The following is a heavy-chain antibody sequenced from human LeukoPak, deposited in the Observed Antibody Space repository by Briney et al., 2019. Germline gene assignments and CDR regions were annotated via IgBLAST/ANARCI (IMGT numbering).Heavy chain of an antibody. CDR2: INHSGST. V-gene: IGHV4-34*01. CDR1: GGSFSGYY. J-gene: IGHJ6*02. CDR3: AGARPTYYYYGMDV. Sequence: SETLSLTCAVYGGSFSGYYWSWIRQPPGKGLEWIGEINHSGSTNYNPSLKSRVTISVDTSKNQFSLKLSSVTAADTAVYYCAGARPTYYYYGMDVWGQGTTVTVSS.